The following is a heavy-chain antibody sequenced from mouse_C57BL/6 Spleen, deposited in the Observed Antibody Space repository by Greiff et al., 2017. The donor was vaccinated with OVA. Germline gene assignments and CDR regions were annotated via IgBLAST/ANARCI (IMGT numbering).Heavy chain of an antibody. CDR1: GFTFSDYG. D-gene: IGHD2-2*01. J-gene: IGHJ3*01. CDR2: ISSGSSTN. CDR3: ARTDYGYDVGWFAY. V-gene: IGHV5-17*01. Sequence: EVKLLESGGGLVKPGGSLKLSCAASGFTFSDYGMYWVRQAPEKGLEWVAYISSGSSTNYYADPVKGRFTLSRDNAKNNLYLQMTHLRAEDTAMYYCARTDYGYDVGWFAYWGQGTLVTVSA.